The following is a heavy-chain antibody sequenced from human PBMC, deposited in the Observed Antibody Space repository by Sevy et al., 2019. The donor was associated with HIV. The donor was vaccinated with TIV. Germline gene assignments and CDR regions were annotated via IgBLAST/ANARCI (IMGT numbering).Heavy chain of an antibody. Sequence: AGSLRLSCEASGFIFSDYYMNWVRQAPGKGLEWISYITSSGSSIFYADSVKGRFTISRDNAKNSLYLQMNSLRAEDTAVYYCVREAYAFDIWGQGTMVTVSS. CDR1: GFIFSDYY. CDR2: ITSSGSSI. CDR3: VREAYAFDI. V-gene: IGHV3-11*01. J-gene: IGHJ3*02.